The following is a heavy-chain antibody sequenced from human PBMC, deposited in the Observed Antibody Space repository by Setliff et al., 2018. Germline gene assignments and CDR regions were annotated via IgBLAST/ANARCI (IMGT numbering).Heavy chain of an antibody. CDR3: ARHKSNGSGSYPSLYMDV. V-gene: IGHV4-59*08. CDR1: GSSFSSYS. Sequence: SETLSLTCTVSGSSFSSYSWSWIRQPPGKGLEWIGYKYYSGSTNSNPSLKSRVTISVDTSKNQFSLKLSSVTAADTAVYYCARHKSNGSGSYPSLYMDVWGKGIMVTVSS. CDR2: KYYSGST. D-gene: IGHD3-10*01. J-gene: IGHJ6*03.